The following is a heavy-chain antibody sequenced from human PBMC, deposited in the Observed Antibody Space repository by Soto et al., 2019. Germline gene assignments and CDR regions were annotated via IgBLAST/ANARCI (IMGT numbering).Heavy chain of an antibody. CDR1: GFTFSDYY. Sequence: PGGSLRLSCAASGFTFSDYYMSWIRQAPGKGLEWVSYISSSGSTIYYADSVKGRFTISRDNAKNSLYLQMNSLRAEDTAVYYCASRIAVAGEPRGNNWFDPWGQGTLVTVSS. CDR2: ISSSGSTI. D-gene: IGHD6-19*01. CDR3: ASRIAVAGEPRGNNWFDP. J-gene: IGHJ5*02. V-gene: IGHV3-11*01.